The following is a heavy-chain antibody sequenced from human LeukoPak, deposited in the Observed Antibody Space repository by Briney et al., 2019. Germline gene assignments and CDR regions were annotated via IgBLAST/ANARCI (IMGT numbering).Heavy chain of an antibody. CDR2: ISGSGGST. CDR1: GFTFSSYG. Sequence: GSLRLSCAASGFTFSSYGMSWVRQAPGKGLEWVSAISGSGGSTYYADSVKGRFTISRDNSKNTLYLQMNSLRAEDTAVYYCARCGYSSSFVDYWGQGTLVTVSS. J-gene: IGHJ4*02. CDR3: ARCGYSSSFVDY. D-gene: IGHD6-13*01. V-gene: IGHV3-23*01.